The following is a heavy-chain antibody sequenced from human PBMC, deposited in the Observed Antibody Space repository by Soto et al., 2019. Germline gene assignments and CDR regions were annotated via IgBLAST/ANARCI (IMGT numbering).Heavy chain of an antibody. CDR3: ARVDNIEGQVDV. CDR2: IYHSGST. J-gene: IGHJ6*02. V-gene: IGHV4-30-2*01. CDR1: GGSISSGGYS. Sequence: QLQLQESGSGLVKPSQTLSLTCAVSGGSISSGGYSWSWIRQPPGKGLEWIGYIYHSGSTYYNPSLKSRVTISVDRSKNQFSLKLSSVTAADTAVYSCARVDNIEGQVDVWGQGTTVTVSS. D-gene: IGHD5-12*01.